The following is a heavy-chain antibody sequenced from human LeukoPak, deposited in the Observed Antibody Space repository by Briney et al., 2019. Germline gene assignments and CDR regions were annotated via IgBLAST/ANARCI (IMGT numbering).Heavy chain of an antibody. CDR2: INPSGGST. V-gene: IGHV1-46*01. Sequence: GASVKVSCKASGYTFTSYYMHWVRQAPGQGLEWMGIINPSGGSTSYAQKFQGRVTMTRDTSTSTVYMELSSPRSEDTAVYYCAREVLRYSGSYEVEANDAFDIWGQGTMVTVSS. CDR3: AREVLRYSGSYEVEANDAFDI. D-gene: IGHD1-26*01. CDR1: GYTFTSYY. J-gene: IGHJ3*02.